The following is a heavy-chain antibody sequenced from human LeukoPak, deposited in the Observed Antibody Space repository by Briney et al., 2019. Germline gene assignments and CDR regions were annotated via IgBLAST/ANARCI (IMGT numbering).Heavy chain of an antibody. CDR2: ISGGGST. Sequence: GGSLRLSCAASGFTFSSYAMSWVRQAPGKGLEWVSAISGGGSTYYADSVKGRFTISRDNSKNTLYLQMNSLRAEDTAVYYCAKSPLGMYAPNWFDPWGQGTLVTVSS. CDR1: GFTFSSYA. CDR3: AKSPLGMYAPNWFDP. V-gene: IGHV3-23*01. J-gene: IGHJ5*02. D-gene: IGHD2-8*02.